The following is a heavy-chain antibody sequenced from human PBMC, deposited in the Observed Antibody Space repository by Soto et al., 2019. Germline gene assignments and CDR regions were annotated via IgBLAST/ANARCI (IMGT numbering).Heavy chain of an antibody. CDR1: GFTFSSYW. V-gene: IGHV3-7*03. Sequence: LRLSCAASGFTFSSYWMSWVRQAPGKGLEWVANIKQDGSETYYVDSLKGRFSISRDNAKNSLYLQMNSLRAEDTAVYYCARGTYSSGWYPDYFDYWGQGTPVTAPQ. J-gene: IGHJ4*02. D-gene: IGHD6-19*01. CDR3: ARGTYSSGWYPDYFDY. CDR2: IKQDGSET.